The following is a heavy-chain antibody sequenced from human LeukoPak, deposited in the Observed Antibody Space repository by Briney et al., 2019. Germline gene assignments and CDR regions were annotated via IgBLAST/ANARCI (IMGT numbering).Heavy chain of an antibody. J-gene: IGHJ6*03. CDR1: GFTVSSNY. Sequence: PGGSLRLSCAASGFTVSSNYMSWVRQAPGKGLEWVSVIYSGGSTYYADSVKGRFTISRDNAKNSLYLQMDSLRVEDTAVYYCARDPYSGSYGPYYYYYMDVWGEGTTVTISS. D-gene: IGHD1-26*01. CDR3: ARDPYSGSYGPYYYYYMDV. CDR2: IYSGGST. V-gene: IGHV3-66*01.